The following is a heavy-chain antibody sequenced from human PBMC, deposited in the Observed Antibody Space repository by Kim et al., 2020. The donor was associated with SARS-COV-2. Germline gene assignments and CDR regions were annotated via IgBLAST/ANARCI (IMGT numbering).Heavy chain of an antibody. Sequence: SETLSLTCTVSGSSIGTGYHWAWIRQPPGRGLEWIGSISHTGNTYSNPSLRGRISISVDTSKRQFSLNVTSVTAADTAVYSCARMQISGWFNFDVWGQGTMVTVSS. CDR2: ISHTGNT. J-gene: IGHJ3*01. CDR3: ARMQISGWFNFDV. D-gene: IGHD6-19*01. CDR1: GSSIGTGYH. V-gene: IGHV4-38-2*02.